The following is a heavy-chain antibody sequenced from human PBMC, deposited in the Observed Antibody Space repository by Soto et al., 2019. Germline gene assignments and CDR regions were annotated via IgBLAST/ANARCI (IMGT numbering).Heavy chain of an antibody. J-gene: IGHJ4*02. CDR2: VSGDSTFT. CDR3: ARARLTSTVTTGY. Sequence: QVQLVESGGGLVKPGGSLRLSCAASGFAFSDYYMMWIRQAPGKGLEWVSFVSGDSTFTNYAGSVKGRFTISRDNAKKSLYLQMNSLRAEDTAVYYCARARLTSTVTTGYWGQGTLVTVS. CDR1: GFAFSDYY. D-gene: IGHD4-17*01. V-gene: IGHV3-11*05.